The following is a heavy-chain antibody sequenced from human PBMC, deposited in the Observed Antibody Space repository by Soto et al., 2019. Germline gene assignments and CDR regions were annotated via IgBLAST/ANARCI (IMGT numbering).Heavy chain of an antibody. V-gene: IGHV3-23*01. CDR2: ISGSGGST. Sequence: GGSLRLSCAASGFTFSRYAMSWVRQAPGKGLEWVSAISGSGGSTYYADSVKGRSTISRDNSKNTLYLQMNSLRAEDTAVYYCARSLDYYDFWSGYQYGMDVWGQGTTVTVSS. CDR1: GFTFSRYA. CDR3: ARSLDYYDFWSGYQYGMDV. J-gene: IGHJ6*02. D-gene: IGHD3-3*01.